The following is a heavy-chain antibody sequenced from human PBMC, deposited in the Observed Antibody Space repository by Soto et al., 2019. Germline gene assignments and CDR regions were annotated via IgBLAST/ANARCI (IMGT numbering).Heavy chain of an antibody. CDR3: ARDHSNYYGSGSYYRQGDRYYFDY. J-gene: IGHJ4*02. CDR2: ISSSSSTI. Sequence: GESLKISCAASGFTFSSYSMNWVRQAPGKGLEWVSYISSSSSTIYYADSVKGRFTISRDNAKNSLYLQMNSLRAEDTAVYYCARDHSNYYGSGSYYRQGDRYYFDYWGQGTLVTVSS. V-gene: IGHV3-48*01. D-gene: IGHD3-10*01. CDR1: GFTFSSYS.